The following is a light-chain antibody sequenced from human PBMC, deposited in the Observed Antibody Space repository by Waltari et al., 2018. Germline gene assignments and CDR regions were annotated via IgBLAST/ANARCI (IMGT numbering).Light chain of an antibody. CDR2: DTS. J-gene: IGKJ2*01. Sequence: EIVMTQSPATLSVSPGEGATLSCRARQRVSSRLAWYQQLPGQAPRLLIYDTSTRATGVPARFSGSGSGTEFTLTISSMQSEDFALYYCQRYNFWPGTFGQGTKLEIK. V-gene: IGKV3-15*01. CDR3: QRYNFWPGT. CDR1: QRVSSR.